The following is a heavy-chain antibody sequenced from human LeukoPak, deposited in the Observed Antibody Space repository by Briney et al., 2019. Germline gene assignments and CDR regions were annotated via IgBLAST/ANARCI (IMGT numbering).Heavy chain of an antibody. CDR1: GFTFSSYA. CDR3: SKNQMGYSQCPNWFGP. D-gene: IGHD5-18*01. J-gene: IGHJ5*02. V-gene: IGHV3-23*01. Sequence: GGSLRLSCAASGFTFSSYAMSWVRQAPGKGLEWVSAISGSGGSTYYADSVKGRFTIPRDNSKNTLYLQMNSLRAEDTAVYYLSKNQMGYSQCPNWFGPWGQGTLVTVSS. CDR2: ISGSGGST.